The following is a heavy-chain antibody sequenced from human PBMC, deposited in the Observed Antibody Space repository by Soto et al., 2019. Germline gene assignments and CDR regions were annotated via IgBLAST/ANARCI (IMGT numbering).Heavy chain of an antibody. CDR2: IYYSGST. D-gene: IGHD3-10*01. CDR1: GGSISSGDYY. Sequence: PSETLSLTCTVSGGSISSGDYYWSWIRQPPGKGLEWIGCIYYSGSTYYNPSLKSRVTISVDTSKNQFSLKLSSVTAADTAVYYCASLWFGEYYFDYWGQGTLVTVSS. CDR3: ASLWFGEYYFDY. V-gene: IGHV4-30-4*01. J-gene: IGHJ4*02.